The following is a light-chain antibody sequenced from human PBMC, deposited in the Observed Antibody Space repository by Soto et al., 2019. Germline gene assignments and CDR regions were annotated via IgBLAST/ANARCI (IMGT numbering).Light chain of an antibody. J-gene: IGLJ2*01. Sequence: QSALTQPPSASGSPGQSVTISCTGTSSDVGGYNYVSWYQQHPGKAPKVLIYEVSERPSGVSNRFSGSKSGNTASLTISGLQAEDEAEYYCCSYAGSRTHVLFGGGTKLTVL. CDR2: EVS. V-gene: IGLV2-8*01. CDR1: SSDVGGYNY. CDR3: CSYAGSRTHVL.